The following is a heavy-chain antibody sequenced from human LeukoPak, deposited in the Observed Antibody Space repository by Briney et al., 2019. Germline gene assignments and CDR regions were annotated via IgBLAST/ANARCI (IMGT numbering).Heavy chain of an antibody. V-gene: IGHV3-30*02. CDR2: IRYDGSNK. Sequence: GGSLRLSCAASGFTFSSYGMHWVRQAPGKGLEWVAFIRYDGSNKYYADSVKGRFTISRDNSKNTLYLQMNSLRAEDTAVYYCAKAPPYDSSGYYHNIFDYWGQGTLVTVSS. D-gene: IGHD3-22*01. J-gene: IGHJ4*02. CDR1: GFTFSSYG. CDR3: AKAPPYDSSGYYHNIFDY.